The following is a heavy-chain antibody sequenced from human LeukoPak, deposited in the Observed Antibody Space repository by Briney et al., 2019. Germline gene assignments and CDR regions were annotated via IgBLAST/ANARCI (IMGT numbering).Heavy chain of an antibody. J-gene: IGHJ4*02. Sequence: GGSLRLSCTASGFTFGDYAMSWVRQAPGKGLEWVGFIRSKAYGGTTEYAASVKGRFTISRDDSKSIAYLQMNSLKTEDTAVYYCTRDLKSYYYGSGSLDYWGQGTLVTVSS. CDR3: TRDLKSYYYGSGSLDY. V-gene: IGHV3-49*04. CDR2: IRSKAYGGTT. D-gene: IGHD3-10*01. CDR1: GFTFGDYA.